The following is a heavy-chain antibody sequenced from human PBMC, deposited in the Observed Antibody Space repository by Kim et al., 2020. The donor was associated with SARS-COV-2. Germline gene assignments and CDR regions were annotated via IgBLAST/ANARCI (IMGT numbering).Heavy chain of an antibody. V-gene: IGHV4-39*07. D-gene: IGHD6-13*01. Sequence: NPALKSRVPISVDTSKNQFSLKLSSVTAADTAVYYCAREVSSSWTHYFDYWGQGTLVTVSS. J-gene: IGHJ4*02. CDR3: AREVSSSWTHYFDY.